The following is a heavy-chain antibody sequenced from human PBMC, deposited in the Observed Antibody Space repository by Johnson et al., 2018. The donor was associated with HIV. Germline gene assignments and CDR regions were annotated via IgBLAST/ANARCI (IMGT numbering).Heavy chain of an antibody. CDR3: ARDLSEGELGHAFDI. CDR1: GFTFSNVW. J-gene: IGHJ3*02. CDR2: IKRYSDGGAI. V-gene: IGHV3-15*01. D-gene: IGHD1-26*01. Sequence: VQLVESGGGLVKPGGSLKISCAASGFTFSNVWMHWVRQAPGKGLEWVGRIKRYSDGGAIAYAAAVKGRFTISRDDSKSTLYLQMNSLRAEDTAVYYCARDLSEGELGHAFDIWGQGTMVTVSS.